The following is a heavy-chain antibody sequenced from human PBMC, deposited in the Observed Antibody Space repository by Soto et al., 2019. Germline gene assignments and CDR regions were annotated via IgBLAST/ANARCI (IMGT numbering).Heavy chain of an antibody. D-gene: IGHD2-15*01. J-gene: IGHJ6*02. Sequence: SETLSLTCAVSGGSISSSNWWSWVRQPPGKGLEWIGEIYHSGSTNYNPSLKSQVTISVDKSKNQFSLKLSSVTAADTAVYYCASSGGSAYYGMDVWGQGTTVTVSS. CDR1: GGSISSSNW. V-gene: IGHV4-4*02. CDR3: ASSGGSAYYGMDV. CDR2: IYHSGST.